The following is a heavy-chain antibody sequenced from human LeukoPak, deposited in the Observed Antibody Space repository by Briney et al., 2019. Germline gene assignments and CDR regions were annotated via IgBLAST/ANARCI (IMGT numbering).Heavy chain of an antibody. CDR1: GYSFTSYW. D-gene: IGHD3/OR15-3a*01. Sequence: GESLKISCKGSGYSFTSYWNGWVRQMPGKGLEWMGIIYPGDSDTRYSPSFQGQVTISADKSISTAYLQWSNLKASDTAMYYCARRLPGLAAGGNWFDPWGQGTLVTVSS. V-gene: IGHV5-51*01. J-gene: IGHJ5*02. CDR3: ARRLPGLAAGGNWFDP. CDR2: IYPGDSDT.